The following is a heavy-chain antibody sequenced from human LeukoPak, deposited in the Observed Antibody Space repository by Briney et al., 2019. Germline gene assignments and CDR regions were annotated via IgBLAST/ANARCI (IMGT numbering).Heavy chain of an antibody. Sequence: PSETLSLTCAVYGGSFSGYYWSWIRQPPGKGLEWIGEINHSGSTDYNPSLKSRVTISVDTSKNQFSLKLSSVTAADTAVYYCAREGLDSSGYRSDAFDIWGQGTMVTVSS. CDR2: INHSGST. CDR3: AREGLDSSGYRSDAFDI. CDR1: GGSFSGYY. D-gene: IGHD3-22*01. V-gene: IGHV4-34*01. J-gene: IGHJ3*02.